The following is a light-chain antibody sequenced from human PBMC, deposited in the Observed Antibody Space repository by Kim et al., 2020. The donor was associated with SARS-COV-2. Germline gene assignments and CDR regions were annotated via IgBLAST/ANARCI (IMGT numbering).Light chain of an antibody. CDR2: DAS. CDR3: KQRGNWPIT. Sequence: EIVLTQSPATLSLSPGERATLSCRASQSVSSYLAWYQQKPGQAPRLLIYDASNRATGIPARFSGSGSGTDFTLTISSLEPEDFAVYYCKQRGNWPITFGGGTKVDIK. V-gene: IGKV3-11*01. J-gene: IGKJ4*01. CDR1: QSVSSY.